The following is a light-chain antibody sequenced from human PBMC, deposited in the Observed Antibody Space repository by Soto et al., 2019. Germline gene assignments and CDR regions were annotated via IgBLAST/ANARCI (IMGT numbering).Light chain of an antibody. CDR2: EVS. J-gene: IGLJ2*01. CDR1: SSDVGGYKY. V-gene: IGLV2-14*01. CDR3: SSYTSSSTVV. Sequence: QSVLTQPASVSGSPGQSITISCTGTSSDVGGYKYVSWYQQHPGKAPKVMIYEVSNRPSGVSNRFSGSKSGNTASLTISGLQAEDEADYHCSSYTSSSTVVFGGGTKVTVL.